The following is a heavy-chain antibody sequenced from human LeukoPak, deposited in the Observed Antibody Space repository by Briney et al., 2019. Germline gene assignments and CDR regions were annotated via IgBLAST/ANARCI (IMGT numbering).Heavy chain of an antibody. CDR2: FDPEDGET. V-gene: IGHV1-24*01. Sequence: ASVKVSCKVSGYTLTELSMHWVRQAPGKGLGWMGGFDPEDGETIYAQKFQGRVTMTEDTSTDTAYMELSSLRSEDTAVYYCATTTHHYYDSRDYDAFDIWGQGTMVTVSS. CDR1: GYTLTELS. CDR3: ATTTHHYYDSRDYDAFDI. J-gene: IGHJ3*02. D-gene: IGHD3-22*01.